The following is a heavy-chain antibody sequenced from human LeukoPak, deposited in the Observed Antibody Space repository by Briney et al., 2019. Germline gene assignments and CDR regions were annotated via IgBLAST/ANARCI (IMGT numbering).Heavy chain of an antibody. Sequence: GGSLRLSCVASGFTVSSNYMSWVRQAPGKGLEWVSVIYSGGSTYYADSVKGRFTISRHNSKNTLYLQMNSLRAEDTAVYYCATITPYYYDSSGYIPPVAFDIWGQGTMVTVSS. J-gene: IGHJ3*02. CDR3: ATITPYYYDSSGYIPPVAFDI. CDR1: GFTVSSNY. CDR2: IYSGGST. V-gene: IGHV3-53*04. D-gene: IGHD3-22*01.